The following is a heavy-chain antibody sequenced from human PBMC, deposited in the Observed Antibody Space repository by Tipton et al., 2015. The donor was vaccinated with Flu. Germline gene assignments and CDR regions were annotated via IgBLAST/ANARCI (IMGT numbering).Heavy chain of an antibody. V-gene: IGHV4-61*02. CDR1: GDSISSGSYY. Sequence: LRLSCTVSGDSISSGSYYWSWIRQPAGKGLEWIGRIYTHVHTNYNPSLKSRVTIAVDTSKNHFSLKLSSVTVADTAVYFCARAPIGTYGSGSYYNIWGQGTPVTVSS. D-gene: IGHD3-10*01. CDR3: ARAPIGTYGSGSYYNI. CDR2: IYTHVHT. J-gene: IGHJ4*02.